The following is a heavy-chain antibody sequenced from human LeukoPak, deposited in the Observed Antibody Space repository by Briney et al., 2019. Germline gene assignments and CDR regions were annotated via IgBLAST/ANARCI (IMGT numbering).Heavy chain of an antibody. Sequence: ASVKVSCKASGDTFTSYDINWVRQATGQGLEWMGWMKPNSGNTGYAQKFQGRVTMTRNTSISTAYMELSSLRSEDTAVYYCARGGSVGLRYFDWLSVSGDWFDPWGQGTLVTVSS. V-gene: IGHV1-8*01. J-gene: IGHJ5*02. D-gene: IGHD3-9*01. CDR1: GDTFTSYD. CDR2: MKPNSGNT. CDR3: ARGGSVGLRYFDWLSVSGDWFDP.